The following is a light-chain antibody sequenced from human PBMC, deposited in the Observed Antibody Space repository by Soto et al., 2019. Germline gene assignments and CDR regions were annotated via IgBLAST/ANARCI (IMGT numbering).Light chain of an antibody. CDR3: HYYDKWPPGT. CDR1: QSVTTN. J-gene: IGKJ1*01. Sequence: IVLTQSPATLSFSPCEIATLSCRSIHIFSQSVTTNLAWYQQKPGRAPRLLIFDASARAVDIPGRFSGSKSGTEFTLTISSLQPEDFAVYYCHYYDKWPPGTFGQGTKVDIK. V-gene: IGKV3D-15*01. CDR2: DAS.